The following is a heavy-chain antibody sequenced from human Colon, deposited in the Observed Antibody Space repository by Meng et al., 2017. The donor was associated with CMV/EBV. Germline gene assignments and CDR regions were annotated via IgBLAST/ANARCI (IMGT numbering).Heavy chain of an antibody. Sequence: QVQLQQWGAGLLKPSETLSLTCAVYGESFSGYYWTWIRQPPGRGLEWIGESYYTGSTNYSPSLKSRVTISLDTSKNQFSLKLNSVTAVDTAVYYCARATKSSCWEVLNYWGHGTLVTVSS. CDR2: SYYTGST. CDR1: GESFSGYY. V-gene: IGHV4-34*01. D-gene: IGHD2-2*01. J-gene: IGHJ4*01. CDR3: ARATKSSCWEVLNY.